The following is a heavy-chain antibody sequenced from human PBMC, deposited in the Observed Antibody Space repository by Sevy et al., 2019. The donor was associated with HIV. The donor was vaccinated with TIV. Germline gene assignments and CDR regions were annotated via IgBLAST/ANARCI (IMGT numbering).Heavy chain of an antibody. V-gene: IGHV3-30-3*01. D-gene: IGHD2-15*01. Sequence: GGSLRLSCAASGFTFSSYAMHWVRQAPGKGLEWVAVISYDGSNKYYADSVKGRFTISRDNSKNTLYLQMNSLRAEDTAVYYCARVECSGGSCPNDAFDIWGQGTMVTVSS. CDR2: ISYDGSNK. CDR3: ARVECSGGSCPNDAFDI. J-gene: IGHJ3*02. CDR1: GFTFSSYA.